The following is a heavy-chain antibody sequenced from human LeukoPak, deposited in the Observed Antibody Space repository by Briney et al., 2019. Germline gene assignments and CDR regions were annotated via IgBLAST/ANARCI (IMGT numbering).Heavy chain of an antibody. CDR3: ASRRLRGTPIDY. CDR2: IYTSGST. J-gene: IGHJ4*02. CDR1: GGSISSYY. Sequence: SETLSLTCTVSGGSISSYYWSWIRQPAGKGLEWIGRIYTSGSTNYNPSLKSRVTMSVDTSKNQFSLKLSSVTAADTAVYYCASRRLRGTPIDYWGQGTLVTVSS. D-gene: IGHD5-12*01. V-gene: IGHV4-4*07.